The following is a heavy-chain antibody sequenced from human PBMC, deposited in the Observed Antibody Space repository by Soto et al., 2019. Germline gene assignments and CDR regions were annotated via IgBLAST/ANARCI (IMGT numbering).Heavy chain of an antibody. J-gene: IGHJ4*02. D-gene: IGHD2-15*01. V-gene: IGHV3-7*01. CDR1: GFTFSRYW. CDR3: ARDPVCSGGSCYDY. CDR2: IKQDGSEI. Sequence: PGGSLRLSCAASGFTFSRYWMTWVRQAPGMGLEWVANIKQDGSEIYYVDSVKGRFTISRDSAENSLYLQMNSLRAEDTAVYYCARDPVCSGGSCYDYWGQGTLVTVSS.